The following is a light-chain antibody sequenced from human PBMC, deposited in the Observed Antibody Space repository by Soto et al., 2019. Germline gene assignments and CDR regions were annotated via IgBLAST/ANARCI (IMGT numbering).Light chain of an antibody. J-gene: IGKJ5*01. CDR2: AAS. Sequence: DIQLTQSPSSLSASVGDRVTITCRASQSISNYLNWYQHRPGKAPNLLIYAASSLQSGVPSRFSGSESGTDFTLTITSLQPEDCATYYCQQSYSTPITFGQGTRLQIK. CDR3: QQSYSTPIT. V-gene: IGKV1-39*01. CDR1: QSISNY.